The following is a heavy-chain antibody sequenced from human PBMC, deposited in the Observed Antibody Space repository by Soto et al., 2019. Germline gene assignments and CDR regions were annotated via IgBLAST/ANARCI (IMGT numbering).Heavy chain of an antibody. D-gene: IGHD6-13*01. V-gene: IGHV4-59*01. J-gene: IGHJ4*02. Sequence: SETLSLTCTVSGGSISSYYWSWTRQPPGKGLEWIGYIYYSGSTNYNPSLKSRVTISVDTSKNQFSLKLSSVTAADTAVYYCARTLGRYSSSWGYPFDYWGQGTLVTVSS. CDR1: GGSISSYY. CDR2: IYYSGST. CDR3: ARTLGRYSSSWGYPFDY.